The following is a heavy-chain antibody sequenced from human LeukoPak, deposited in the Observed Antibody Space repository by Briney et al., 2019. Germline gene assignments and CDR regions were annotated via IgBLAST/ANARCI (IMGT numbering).Heavy chain of an antibody. CDR1: GYTFTSYY. J-gene: IGHJ4*02. V-gene: IGHV1-46*01. D-gene: IGHD3-22*01. Sequence: ASVKVSYKASGYTFTSYYMHWVRQAPGQGLEWMGVINPSGGSTSYAQKFQGRVTMTRDTSTSTVYMELSSLRSEDTAVYYCAREGIDDSSAVYWGQGTLVTVSS. CDR2: INPSGGST. CDR3: AREGIDDSSAVY.